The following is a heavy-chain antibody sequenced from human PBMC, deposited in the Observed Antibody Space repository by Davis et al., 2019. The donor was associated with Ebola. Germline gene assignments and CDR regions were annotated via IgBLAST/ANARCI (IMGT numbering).Heavy chain of an antibody. Sequence: ASVKVSCKASGYTFTSYYMHWVRQAPGQGLEWMGIINPSGGSTSYAQKFQGRVTMTRDTSTSTVYMELSSLRSEDTAVYYCARARPIVVVPAAMVHNWFDPWGQGTLVTVSS. CDR1: GYTFTSYY. CDR3: ARARPIVVVPAAMVHNWFDP. V-gene: IGHV1-46*01. D-gene: IGHD2-2*01. CDR2: INPSGGST. J-gene: IGHJ5*02.